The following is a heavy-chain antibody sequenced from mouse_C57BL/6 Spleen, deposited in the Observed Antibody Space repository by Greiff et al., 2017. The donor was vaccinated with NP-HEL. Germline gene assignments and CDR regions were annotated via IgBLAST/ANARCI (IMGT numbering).Heavy chain of an antibody. CDR2: IDPETGGT. Sequence: VQLQQSGAELVRPGASVTLSCTASGYTFTDYEMHWVRQTPVHGLEWIGAIDPETGGTASNQKFTGKAILTAAKSSSTAYMELRSLTSEDSAVYYGTRRDYDEEDYAMDYWGQGTSVTVAS. J-gene: IGHJ4*01. V-gene: IGHV1-15*01. D-gene: IGHD2-4*01. CDR3: TRRDYDEEDYAMDY. CDR1: GYTFTDYE.